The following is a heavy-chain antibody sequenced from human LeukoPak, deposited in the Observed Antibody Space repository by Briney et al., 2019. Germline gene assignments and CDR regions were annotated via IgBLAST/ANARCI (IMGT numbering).Heavy chain of an antibody. CDR2: IIPIFGTA. J-gene: IGHJ4*02. CDR3: ARVPLVGATWFDY. V-gene: IGHV1-69*05. Sequence: SVKVSCKASGYTFTSYDINWVRQAPGQGLEWMGGIIPIFGTANYAQKFQGRVTITTDESTSTAYMELSSLRSEDTAVYYCARVPLVGATWFDYWGQGTLVTVSS. D-gene: IGHD1-26*01. CDR1: GYTFTSYD.